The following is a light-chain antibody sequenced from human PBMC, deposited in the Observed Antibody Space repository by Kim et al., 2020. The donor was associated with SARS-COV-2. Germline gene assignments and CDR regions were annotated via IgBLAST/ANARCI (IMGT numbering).Light chain of an antibody. Sequence: EIVLTQSPATLSLSPGERATLSCRASQRISSYLAWYQQKPGQTPRRLIYDAANGATGIPARFSGSGSGADFTLTISSLEPEESAVFYCQQRYNGPYTFGQGTKLEI. J-gene: IGKJ2*01. CDR1: QRISSY. CDR3: QQRYNGPYT. CDR2: DAA. V-gene: IGKV3-11*01.